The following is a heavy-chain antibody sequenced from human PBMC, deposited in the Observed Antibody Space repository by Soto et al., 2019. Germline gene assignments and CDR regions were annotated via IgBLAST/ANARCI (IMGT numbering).Heavy chain of an antibody. CDR3: ERNPGPYSSGWPSYYFDY. J-gene: IGHJ4*02. D-gene: IGHD6-19*01. CDR2: IIGSGGST. CDR1: GXPFSSYA. Sequence: GSLRLSCAASGXPFSSYAMSWVRQAPGMGLEWVSAIIGSGGSTYYADSVKGRFTISRDNSKNTLYLQMNSLRAEDTAVYYCERNPGPYSSGWPSYYFDYWGQGTLVTVSS. V-gene: IGHV3-23*01.